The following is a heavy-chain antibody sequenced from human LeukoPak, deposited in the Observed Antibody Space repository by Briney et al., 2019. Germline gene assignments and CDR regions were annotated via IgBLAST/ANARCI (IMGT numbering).Heavy chain of an antibody. CDR3: ARDGVVATDYGMDV. J-gene: IGHJ6*02. Sequence: SETLSLTCTVSGGSVSSGSYYWSWIRQPPGKGLEWIGYIYYSGSTNYNPSLKSRVTISVDTSKNQFSLKLSSVTAADTAVYYCARDGVVATDYGMDVWSQGTTVTVSS. D-gene: IGHD5-12*01. CDR2: IYYSGST. V-gene: IGHV4-61*01. CDR1: GGSVSSGSYY.